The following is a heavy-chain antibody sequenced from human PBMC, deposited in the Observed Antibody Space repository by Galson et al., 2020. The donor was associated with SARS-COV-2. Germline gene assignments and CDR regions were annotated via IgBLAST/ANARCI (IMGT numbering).Heavy chain of an antibody. CDR2: IRYDGSNK. Sequence: GGSLRLSCAASGFTFSSYGMHWVRQAPGKGLEWVAFIRYDGSNKYYADSVKGRFTISRDNSKNTLYLQMNSLRAEDTAVYYCAKPNDILPYYFDYWGQGTLVTVSS. D-gene: IGHD3-9*01. CDR3: AKPNDILPYYFDY. CDR1: GFTFSSYG. J-gene: IGHJ4*02. V-gene: IGHV3-30*02.